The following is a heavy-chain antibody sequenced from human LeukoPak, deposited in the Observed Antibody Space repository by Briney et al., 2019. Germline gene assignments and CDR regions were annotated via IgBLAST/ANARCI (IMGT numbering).Heavy chain of an antibody. J-gene: IGHJ4*02. CDR1: GGSFSGYY. CDR3: ARGLQGYDILTGYDGLFFDY. V-gene: IGHV4-34*01. D-gene: IGHD3-9*01. CDR2: INHSGST. Sequence: SETLSLTCAVYGGSFSGYYWSWIRQPPGKGLEWIGEINHSGSTNYNPSLKSRVTISVDTSKNQFSLKLSSVTAADTAVYYCARGLQGYDILTGYDGLFFDYWGQGTLVTVSS.